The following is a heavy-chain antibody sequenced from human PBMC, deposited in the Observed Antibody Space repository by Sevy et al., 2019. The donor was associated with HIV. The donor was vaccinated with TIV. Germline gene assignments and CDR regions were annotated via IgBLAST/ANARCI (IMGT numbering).Heavy chain of an antibody. V-gene: IGHV5-51*01. D-gene: IGHD4-4*01. CDR1: GYSFTSYW. Sequence: GESLKISCKGSGYSFTSYWIGWVCQMPGKGLEWMGIIYPGDSDTRYSPSFQGQVTISADKSISTAYLQWSSLKASDTAMYYCGRTTVTQYYYYYGMDVWGQGTTVTVSS. CDR2: IYPGDSDT. CDR3: GRTTVTQYYYYYGMDV. J-gene: IGHJ6*02.